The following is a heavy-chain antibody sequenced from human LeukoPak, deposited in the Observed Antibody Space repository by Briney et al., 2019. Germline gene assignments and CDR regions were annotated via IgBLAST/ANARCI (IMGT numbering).Heavy chain of an antibody. CDR1: GFTFSNAW. CDR3: TTDPYDSSGYRL. D-gene: IGHD3-22*01. V-gene: IGHV3-15*01. Sequence: GGSPRLSCAASGFTFSNAWMSWVRQAPGKGLEWVGRIKSKTDGGTTDYAAPVKGRFTISRDDSKNTLYLQMNSLKTEDTAVYYCTTDPYDSSGYRLGGQGTLVTVSS. J-gene: IGHJ4*02. CDR2: IKSKTDGGTT.